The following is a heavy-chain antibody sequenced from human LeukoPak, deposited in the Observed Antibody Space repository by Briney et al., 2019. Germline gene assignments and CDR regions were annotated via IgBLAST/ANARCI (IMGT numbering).Heavy chain of an antibody. Sequence: GGSLRLSCAASGFTFSSYSMNWVRQAPGKGLEWVSYISSSSSTIYYADSVKGRFTISRDNAKNSLYLQMNSLRAEDTAVYYCARDTYRVPYSSFYYMDVWGKGTTVTVSS. J-gene: IGHJ6*03. CDR2: ISSSSSTI. CDR3: ARDTYRVPYSSFYYMDV. V-gene: IGHV3-48*01. CDR1: GFTFSSYS. D-gene: IGHD6-6*01.